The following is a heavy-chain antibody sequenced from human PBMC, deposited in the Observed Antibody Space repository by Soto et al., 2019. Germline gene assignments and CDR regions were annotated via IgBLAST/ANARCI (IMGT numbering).Heavy chain of an antibody. CDR2: IIPIFGTA. CDR1: GGTFSSYA. Sequence: QVQLVQSGAEVKKPGSSVKVSCKASGGTFSSYAISWVRQAPGQGLEWMGGIIPIFGTAKYAQKFEGRVTMTADETTSTAYMELSSLKSEDPAVYYCARETRRYDAHRPPIDYGMDVWGQGTTVTV. J-gene: IGHJ6*02. V-gene: IGHV1-69*01. CDR3: ARETRRYDAHRPPIDYGMDV. D-gene: IGHD3-3*01.